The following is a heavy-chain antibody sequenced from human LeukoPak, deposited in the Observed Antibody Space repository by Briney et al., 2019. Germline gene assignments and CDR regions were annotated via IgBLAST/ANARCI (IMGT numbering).Heavy chain of an antibody. CDR1: GGSFSGYY. CDR3: ARGGHDYGDYHLDY. Sequence: SETLSLTCAVYGGSFSGYYWSWIRQPPGKGLEWIGEINHSGSTNYNPSLKSRVTISVDTSKNQFSLKLSSVTAADTAVYYCARGGHDYGDYHLDYWGQGTLVTVSS. CDR2: INHSGST. D-gene: IGHD4-17*01. J-gene: IGHJ4*02. V-gene: IGHV4-34*01.